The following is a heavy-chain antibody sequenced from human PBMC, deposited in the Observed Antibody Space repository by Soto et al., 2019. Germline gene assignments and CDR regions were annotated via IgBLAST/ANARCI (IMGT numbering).Heavy chain of an antibody. CDR1: GFTFSSYG. V-gene: IGHV3-74*01. D-gene: IGHD5-18*01. CDR3: ARDWGYSPDY. J-gene: IGHJ4*02. Sequence: VQLVESGGGVVQPGRSLRLSCAASGFTFSSYGMHWVRQAPGKGLEWVSDINSDGSETRYADSVKGRFTISRDNAKNTLYLQMNSLRAEDTALYYCARDWGYSPDYWGQGTLVTVSS. CDR2: INSDGSET.